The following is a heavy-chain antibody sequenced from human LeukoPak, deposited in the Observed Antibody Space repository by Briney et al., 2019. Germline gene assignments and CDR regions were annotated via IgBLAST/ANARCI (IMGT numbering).Heavy chain of an antibody. Sequence: GGSLRLSCAASGFSFSTYAMHWVRQAPGKGLEWVSSISGSGGSTYYADSVKGRFTISRDNSKKTLYLQMNSLRAEDTAVYYCAKDRGFFYGSGSNPWGQGTLVTVSS. CDR1: GFSFSTYA. D-gene: IGHD3-10*01. V-gene: IGHV3-23*01. J-gene: IGHJ5*02. CDR3: AKDRGFFYGSGSNP. CDR2: ISGSGGST.